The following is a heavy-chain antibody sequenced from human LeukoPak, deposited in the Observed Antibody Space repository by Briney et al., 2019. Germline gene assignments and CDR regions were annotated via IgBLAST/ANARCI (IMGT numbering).Heavy chain of an antibody. CDR3: ARGYSGYDRTPYYYGMDV. D-gene: IGHD5-12*01. V-gene: IGHV1-2*02. Sequence: GASVKVSCKASGYTFTGYYMHWVRQAPGQGLEWMGWINPNSGGTNYAQKFQGRVTMTRDTSISTAYMELSRLRSDDTAVYCCARGYSGYDRTPYYYGMDVWGQGTTVTVSS. J-gene: IGHJ6*02. CDR2: INPNSGGT. CDR1: GYTFTGYY.